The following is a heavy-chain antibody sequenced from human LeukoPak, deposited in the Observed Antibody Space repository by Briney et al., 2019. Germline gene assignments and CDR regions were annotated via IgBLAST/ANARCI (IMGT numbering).Heavy chain of an antibody. J-gene: IGHJ6*02. CDR2: IYHSGST. V-gene: IGHV4-4*02. Sequence: SGTLSLTCAVSGGSISSSNWGSWVRQPPGKGLEWIGEIYHSGSTNYIPSLKSRVTISVDKSKNQFSLKLSSVTAADTAVYYCARVDSGVYYYYGMDVWGQGTTVTVSS. CDR3: ARVDSGVYYYYGMDV. CDR1: GGSISSSNW.